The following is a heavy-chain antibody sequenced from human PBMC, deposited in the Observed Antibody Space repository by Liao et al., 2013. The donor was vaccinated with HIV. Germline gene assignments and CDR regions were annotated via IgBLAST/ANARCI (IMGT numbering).Heavy chain of an antibody. CDR3: ARDREDYYYGSGDGFDI. Sequence: QVQLPQWGAGLLKPSETLSRTCAVYGGTFRDYYWAWIRQSPGKGLEWIGEINHSGSTNYNPSLKSRATISVDTSKNQFSLKLSSVTAADTAVYYCARDREDYYYGSGDGFDIWGQGTMVVVSS. D-gene: IGHD3-10*01. CDR2: INHSGST. V-gene: IGHV4-34*01. CDR1: GGTFRDYY. J-gene: IGHJ3*02.